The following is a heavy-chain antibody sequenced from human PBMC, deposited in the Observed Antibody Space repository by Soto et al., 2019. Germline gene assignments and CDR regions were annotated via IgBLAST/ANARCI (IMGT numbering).Heavy chain of an antibody. CDR2: ISGSGGST. Sequence: PGVSMRPSRAAAGCNCSSHGVSWVSKDTGKGLEWVSAISGSGGSTYYADSVKGRFTISRDNSKNTLYLQMNSLRAEDTAVYYCAKAAYYDILTGYYNDYWGQGTLVTVSS. D-gene: IGHD3-9*01. CDR1: GCNCSSHG. V-gene: IGHV3-23*01. CDR3: AKAAYYDILTGYYNDY. J-gene: IGHJ4*02.